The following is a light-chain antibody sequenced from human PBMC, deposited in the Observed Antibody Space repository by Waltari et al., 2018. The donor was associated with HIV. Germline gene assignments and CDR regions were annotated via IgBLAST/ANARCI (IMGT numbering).Light chain of an antibody. J-gene: IGLJ2*01. CDR2: EVS. V-gene: IGLV2-14*01. CDR1: CSAAGGYTY. Sequence: QPALTQPASVSASPGLSITLSGTGTCSAAGGYTYVPWYQQHPGKAPKLMIYEVSNRPSGVSNRFSGSKSGNTASLTISGLQAEDEADYYCSSYTSSSTRVFGGGTKLTVL. CDR3: SSYTSSSTRV.